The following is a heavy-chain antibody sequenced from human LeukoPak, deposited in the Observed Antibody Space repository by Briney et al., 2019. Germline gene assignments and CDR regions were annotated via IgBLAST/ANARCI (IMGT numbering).Heavy chain of an antibody. V-gene: IGHV4-30-2*01. D-gene: IGHD2/OR15-2a*01. J-gene: IGHJ2*01. CDR1: GGSISSGGYY. CDR3: ARDLAVLPDL. Sequence: TSETLSLTCTVSGGSISSGGYYWSWIRQPPGKGLEWIGYIYHSGSTYYNPSLKSRVTISVDTSKNQFSLKLSSVTAADTAVYYCARDLAVLPDLWGRGTLVTVSS. CDR2: IYHSGST.